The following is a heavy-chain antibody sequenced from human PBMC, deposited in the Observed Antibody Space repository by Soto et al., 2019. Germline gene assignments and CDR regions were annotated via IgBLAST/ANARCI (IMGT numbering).Heavy chain of an antibody. D-gene: IGHD6-13*01. Sequence: PSETLSLTSTVYGGSFSGYYWSWIRQPPGKGLEWIGEINHSGSTNYNPSLKSRVTISVDTSKNQFSLKLSSVTAADTAVYYCGRGHDIAAGFGNWFDPWGQGTLVTVSS. V-gene: IGHV4-34*01. CDR2: INHSGST. CDR1: GGSFSGYY. CDR3: GRGHDIAAGFGNWFDP. J-gene: IGHJ5*02.